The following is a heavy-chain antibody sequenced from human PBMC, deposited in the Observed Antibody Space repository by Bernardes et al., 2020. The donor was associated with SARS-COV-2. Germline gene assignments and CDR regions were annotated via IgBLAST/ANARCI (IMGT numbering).Heavy chain of an antibody. CDR2: ISSASSLI. D-gene: IGHD4-4*01. CDR1: GFTFSDYS. Sequence: GGSLRLSCAASGFTFSDYSMNWVRQAPGKGLEWLSYISSASSLIQYADTVKGRFTISRDNAKNSLSLQMNSLRDEDTAVYYCARGGNTKCPGFDYWGQGTLVTVSS. V-gene: IGHV3-48*02. J-gene: IGHJ4*02. CDR3: ARGGNTKCPGFDY.